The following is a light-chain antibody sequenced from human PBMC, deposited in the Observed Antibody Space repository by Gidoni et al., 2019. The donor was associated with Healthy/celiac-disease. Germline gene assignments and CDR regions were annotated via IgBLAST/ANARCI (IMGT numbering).Light chain of an antibody. CDR2: NAS. CDR3: QQYNSYPWT. CDR1: QSISSW. V-gene: IGKV1-5*03. J-gene: IGKJ1*01. Sequence: DIQMTQSTSTLSASVGDRVTITCRASQSISSWLAWYQQKPGKAPKLLIYNASSLESGVPSRFSGSGSGTEFTLTISSLQPDDFATYYCQQYNSYPWTFXXXTKVEIK.